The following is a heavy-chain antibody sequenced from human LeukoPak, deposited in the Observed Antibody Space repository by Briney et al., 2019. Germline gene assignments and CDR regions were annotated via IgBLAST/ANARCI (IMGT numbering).Heavy chain of an antibody. CDR2: VDPEDGET. Sequence: ASVKVSCKVSGYTFTDYYMHWVQQAPGKGLEWMGLVDPEDGETIYAEKFQGRVTITADTSTDTAYMELSSLRSEDTVVYYCATRLESMVVTPVGIPWGQGTLVTVSS. CDR3: ATRLESMVVTPVGIP. J-gene: IGHJ5*02. V-gene: IGHV1-69-2*01. D-gene: IGHD4-23*01. CDR1: GYTFTDYY.